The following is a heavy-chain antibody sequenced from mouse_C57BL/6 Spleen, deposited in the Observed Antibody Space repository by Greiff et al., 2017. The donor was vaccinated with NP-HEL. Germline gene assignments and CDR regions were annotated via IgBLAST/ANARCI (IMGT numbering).Heavy chain of an antibody. CDR3: TRAAIYYDYGGAIDY. CDR1: GFTFSSYA. CDR2: ISSGGDYI. V-gene: IGHV5-9-1*02. Sequence: EVQGVESGEGLVKPGGSLKLSCAASGFTFSSYAMSWVRQTPEKRLEWVAYISSGGDYIYYADTVKGRFTISRDNARNTLYLQMSSLKSEDTAMYYCTRAAIYYDYGGAIDYWGQGTSVTVSS. J-gene: IGHJ4*01. D-gene: IGHD2-4*01.